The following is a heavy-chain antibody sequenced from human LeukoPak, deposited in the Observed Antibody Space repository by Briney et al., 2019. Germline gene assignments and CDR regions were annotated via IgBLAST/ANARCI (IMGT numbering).Heavy chain of an antibody. J-gene: IGHJ4*02. CDR2: ISSSSSYI. D-gene: IGHD3-3*01. CDR1: GFILSDYY. V-gene: IGHV3-11*06. Sequence: PGGSLRLSCAASGFILSDYYMTWIRQAPGKGLEWVSSISSSSSYIYYADSVKGRFTISRDNAKNSLYLQMNSLRAEDTAVYYCASTIFGVVPENENDYWGQGTLVTVSS. CDR3: ASTIFGVVPENENDY.